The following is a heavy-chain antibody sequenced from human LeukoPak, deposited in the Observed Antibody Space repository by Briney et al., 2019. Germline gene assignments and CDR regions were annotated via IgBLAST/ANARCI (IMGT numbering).Heavy chain of an antibody. CDR3: ERAVHPATNGALDT. CDR2: IIPIFGTA. J-gene: IGHJ3*02. CDR1: GGTFSSYA. V-gene: IGHV1-69*05. Sequence: SVKLSCKASGGTFSSYAISWVRHAPGQGLEWRGGIIPIFGTANYAQKFQGRVTITTDESTSTAYMELSSLRSEATAVSYCERAVHPATNGALDTWGQGTMVTVSS. D-gene: IGHD5-24*01.